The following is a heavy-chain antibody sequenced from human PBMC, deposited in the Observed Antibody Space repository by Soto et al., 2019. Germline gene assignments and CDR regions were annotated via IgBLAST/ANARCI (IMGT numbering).Heavy chain of an antibody. CDR3: AMRPFVRGIIPYYFDS. CDR2: IYYSGSA. Sequence: QLQLQESGPGLVKPSETLSLTCTVSGGSINNSSFYWGWVRQPPGKRLEWIGSIYYSGSAYYNPSLNRRLTISVDTSKNQFSLNLSSGTAADTAVYFCAMRPFVRGIIPYYFDSWGQGTLVTVSS. J-gene: IGHJ4*02. D-gene: IGHD3-10*02. V-gene: IGHV4-39*01. CDR1: GGSINNSSFY.